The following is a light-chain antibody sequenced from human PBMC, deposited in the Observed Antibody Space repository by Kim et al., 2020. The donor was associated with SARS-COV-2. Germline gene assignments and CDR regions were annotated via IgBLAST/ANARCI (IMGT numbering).Light chain of an antibody. J-gene: IGLJ1*01. CDR1: SLRSYY. CDR3: NSRDSSGNHLDV. V-gene: IGLV3-19*01. CDR2: GKN. Sequence: SSALTQDPAVSVALGQTVRITCQGDSLRSYYASWYQQKPGQAPVLVIYGKNNRPSGIPDRFSGSSSGNTASLTITGAQAEDEADYYCNSRDSSGNHLDVFETGTKVTVL.